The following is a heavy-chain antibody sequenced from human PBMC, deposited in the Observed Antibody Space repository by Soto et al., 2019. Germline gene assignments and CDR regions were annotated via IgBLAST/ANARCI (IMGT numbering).Heavy chain of an antibody. Sequence: SETLSLTCTVSGGSISSSSYYWVWIRQPPGKGLEWIGSIYYSGSTYYNPSLKSRVTISVDTSKNQFSLKLSSVTAADTAVYYCVGLSYDILTGYLSRFDYWGQGTLVTVSS. D-gene: IGHD3-9*01. CDR2: IYYSGST. CDR1: GGSISSSSYY. V-gene: IGHV4-39*01. CDR3: VGLSYDILTGYLSRFDY. J-gene: IGHJ4*02.